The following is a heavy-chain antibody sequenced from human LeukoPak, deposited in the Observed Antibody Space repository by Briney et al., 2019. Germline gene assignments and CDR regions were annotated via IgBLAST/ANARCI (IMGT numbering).Heavy chain of an antibody. V-gene: IGHV1-69*13. Sequence: SVKVSCKASGGTFSSYAISWVRQAPGQGLEWMGGIIPIFGTANYAQKFQGRVTITADESTSTAYMELSSLRSEDTAVYYCARGPQQYYDYVWTENYFDYWGQGTLVTVSS. J-gene: IGHJ4*02. CDR2: IIPIFGTA. CDR3: ARGPQQYYDYVWTENYFDY. D-gene: IGHD3-16*01. CDR1: GGTFSSYA.